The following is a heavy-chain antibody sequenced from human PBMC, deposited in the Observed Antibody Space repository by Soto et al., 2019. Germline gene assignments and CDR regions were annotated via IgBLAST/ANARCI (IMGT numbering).Heavy chain of an antibody. D-gene: IGHD6-13*01. J-gene: IGHJ1*01. CDR1: GGSISSGDYY. V-gene: IGHV4-30-4*01. Sequence: SETLSLTCTVSGGSISSGDYYWSWIRQPPGKGLEWIGYIYYSGSTYYNPSLKSRVTISVDTSKNQFSLKLSSVTAADTAVYYCASQTGYSRFFQHWGQGILVTVSS. CDR3: ASQTGYSRFFQH. CDR2: IYYSGST.